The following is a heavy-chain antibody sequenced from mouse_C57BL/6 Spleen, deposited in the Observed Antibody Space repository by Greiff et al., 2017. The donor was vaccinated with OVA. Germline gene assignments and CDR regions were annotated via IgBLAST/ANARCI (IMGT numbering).Heavy chain of an antibody. CDR1: GYTFTSYW. CDR3: ARSLYYGSSYAMDY. CDR2: IDPNSGGT. J-gene: IGHJ4*01. V-gene: IGHV1-72*01. D-gene: IGHD1-1*01. Sequence: QVQLKQPGAELVKPGASVKLSCKASGYTFTSYWMHWVKQRPGRGLEWIGRIDPNSGGTKYNEKFKSKATLTVDKPSSTAYMQLSSLTSEDSAVYYCARSLYYGSSYAMDYWGQGTSVTVSS.